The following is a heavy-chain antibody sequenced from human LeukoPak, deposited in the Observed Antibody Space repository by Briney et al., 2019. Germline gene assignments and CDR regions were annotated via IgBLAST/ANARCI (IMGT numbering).Heavy chain of an antibody. D-gene: IGHD2-2*01. V-gene: IGHV2-5*01. CDR3: AHKGTTYALDI. J-gene: IGHJ3*02. CDR2: LYWNDNK. CDR1: GFSLSTSGVS. Sequence: SGPTLVNPTQTLTLTCTFSGFSLSTSGVSVGWIRQPPGKALEWLALLYWNDNKRYRPSLKSRLTITKDTSKNQVVLTMTNMDPVDTATYYCAHKGTTYALDIWGQGTMVTVSS.